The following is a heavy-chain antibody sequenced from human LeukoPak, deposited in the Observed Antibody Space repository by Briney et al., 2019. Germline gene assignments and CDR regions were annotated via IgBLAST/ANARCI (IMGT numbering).Heavy chain of an antibody. CDR3: AKGGNSGRTYYYCYMDV. D-gene: IGHD6-19*01. CDR1: GFTFSSYG. V-gene: IGHV3-23*01. J-gene: IGHJ6*03. Sequence: GGSLRLSCAASGFTFSSYGMSWVRQAPGEGLEWVSSICGSGGSTYYADSVKGRFTISRDSSKNTVYLQMNGLRAEDTAVYYSAKGGNSGRTYYYCYMDVWGKGTTVTVAS. CDR2: ICGSGGST.